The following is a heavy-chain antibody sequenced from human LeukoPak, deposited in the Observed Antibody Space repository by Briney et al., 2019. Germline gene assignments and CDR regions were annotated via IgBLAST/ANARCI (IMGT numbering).Heavy chain of an antibody. Sequence: GRSLRLSCATSGFTFSSYGMHWVREAPGKGLEWVAVISYDGSNEYYADSVKGRFTISRDNSKNTLYLQMNSLRAEDTAIYYCARDRGESWFDPWGQGTLVTVSS. V-gene: IGHV3-30*03. CDR3: ARDRGESWFDP. CDR1: GFTFSSYG. J-gene: IGHJ5*02. CDR2: ISYDGSNE. D-gene: IGHD3-10*01.